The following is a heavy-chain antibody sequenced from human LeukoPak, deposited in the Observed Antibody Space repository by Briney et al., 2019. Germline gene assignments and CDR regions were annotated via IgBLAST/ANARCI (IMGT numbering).Heavy chain of an antibody. CDR1: GYTLTELS. J-gene: IGHJ4*02. V-gene: IGHV1-24*01. Sequence: ASVKVSCKVSGYTLTELSMHWVRQAPGKGLEWMGGFDPGDGETIYAQKFQGRVTMTEDTSTDTAYMELSSLRSEDTAVYYCATVKYSYGLVHFDYWGQGTLVTVSS. CDR3: ATVKYSYGLVHFDY. D-gene: IGHD5-18*01. CDR2: FDPGDGET.